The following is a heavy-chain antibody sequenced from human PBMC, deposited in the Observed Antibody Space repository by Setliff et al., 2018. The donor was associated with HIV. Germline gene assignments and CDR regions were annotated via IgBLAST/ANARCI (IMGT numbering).Heavy chain of an antibody. D-gene: IGHD3-10*01. J-gene: IGHJ6*04. V-gene: IGHV4-39*01. Sequence: SETLSLTCTVSGGSISGSDYYWAWIRQPPGKGLEWIGSIYYSGTTYYNPSLKSRVTISVDTSKNQFSLKLSSVTAADTAVYHCARLRYGSGIPLDVWGTGISVTVSS. CDR1: GGSISGSDYY. CDR3: ARLRYGSGIPLDV. CDR2: IYYSGTT.